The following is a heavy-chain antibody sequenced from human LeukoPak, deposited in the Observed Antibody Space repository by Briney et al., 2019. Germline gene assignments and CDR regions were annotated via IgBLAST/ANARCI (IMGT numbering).Heavy chain of an antibody. CDR1: GFSFSSYG. D-gene: IGHD3-22*01. Sequence: PGGSLRLSCAASGFSFSSYGMHWVRQAPGKGLEWVAFIRYDGSNKYYADSVKGRFTISRDNSKNTLYLQMNSLRAEDTAVYYCAKDLDRYYYDSSGDYWGQGTLVTVSS. V-gene: IGHV3-30*02. J-gene: IGHJ4*02. CDR3: AKDLDRYYYDSSGDY. CDR2: IRYDGSNK.